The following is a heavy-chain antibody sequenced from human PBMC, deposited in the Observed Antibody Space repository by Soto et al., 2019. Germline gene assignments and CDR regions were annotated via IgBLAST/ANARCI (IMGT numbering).Heavy chain of an antibody. J-gene: IGHJ3*01. CDR1: GFTFYSSA. CDR3: ATLLDAFDL. Sequence: PGGSLRLSCAASGFTFYSSAMSWVRQAPGKGLEWVSAISTTGGNTLYADSVKGRFTISRDNSKNTLYLQMNSLRAEDTALYYCATLLDAFDLWGQGTMVTVSS. V-gene: IGHV3-23*01. CDR2: ISTTGGNT.